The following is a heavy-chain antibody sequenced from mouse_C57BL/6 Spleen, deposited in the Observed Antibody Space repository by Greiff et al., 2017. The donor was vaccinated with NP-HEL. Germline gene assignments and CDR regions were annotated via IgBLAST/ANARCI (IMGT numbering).Heavy chain of an antibody. CDR1: GYTFTDYN. D-gene: IGHD3-2*02. J-gene: IGHJ3*01. V-gene: IGHV1-18*01. CDR3: ARSKTAQGREAWFAY. CDR2: INPNNGGT. Sequence: VQLQQSGPELVKPGASVKIPCKASGYTFTDYNMDWVKQSHGKSLEWIGDINPNNGGTIYNQKFKGKATLTVDKSSSTAYMELRSLTSEDTAVYYCARSKTAQGREAWFAYWGQGTLVTVSA.